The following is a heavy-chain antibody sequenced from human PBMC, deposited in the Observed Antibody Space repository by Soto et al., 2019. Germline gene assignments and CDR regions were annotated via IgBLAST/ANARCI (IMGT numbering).Heavy chain of an antibody. CDR3: ARDLWGYCGTDCYPLDV. CDR2: IYHSGST. V-gene: IGHV4-30-4*02. J-gene: IGHJ6*02. CDR1: GGSISSGDYY. Sequence: SETLSLTCTVSGGSISSGDYYWSWIRQPPGKGLEWIGYIYHSGSTYYNPSLKSRVTISVNTSKNQFSLKLNSVTAADTAVYYCARDLWGYCGTDCYPLDVWGQGTTVTVS. D-gene: IGHD2-21*02.